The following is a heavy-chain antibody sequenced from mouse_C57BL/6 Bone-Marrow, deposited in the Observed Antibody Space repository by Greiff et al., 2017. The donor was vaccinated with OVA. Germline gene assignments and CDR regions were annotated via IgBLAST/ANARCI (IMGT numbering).Heavy chain of an antibody. CDR2: INPGSGGT. V-gene: IGHV1-54*01. Sequence: VQLQQSGAELVRPGTSVKVSCKASGYAFTNYLIEWVKQRPGQGLEWIGVINPGSGGTNYNEKFKGKATLTADNSSSTAYLQLRSLTSEDSAVYFGARRGYGSSYLYYFDYWGQGTTLTVSS. D-gene: IGHD1-1*01. CDR1: GYAFTNYL. J-gene: IGHJ2*01. CDR3: ARRGYGSSYLYYFDY.